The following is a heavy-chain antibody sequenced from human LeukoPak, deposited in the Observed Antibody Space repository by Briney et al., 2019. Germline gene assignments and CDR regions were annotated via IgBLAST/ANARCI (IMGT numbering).Heavy chain of an antibody. V-gene: IGHV3-23*01. J-gene: IGHJ4*02. D-gene: IGHD3-3*01. Sequence: GGSLRLSCADAGFTYFNHAMSWVRRAPGKGLDWVSGISGSGDRTHYADSVKGRFTISRDNSKNTMYLQMNSLRAEDTAVYYCARDKGVENSGYYNGFFDFWGQGTLVTVSS. CDR2: ISGSGDRT. CDR1: GFTYFNHA. CDR3: ARDKGVENSGYYNGFFDF.